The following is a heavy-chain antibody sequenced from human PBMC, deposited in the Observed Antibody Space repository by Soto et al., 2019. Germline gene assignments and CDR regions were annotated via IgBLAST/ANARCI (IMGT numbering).Heavy chain of an antibody. CDR1: GDTFTRYY. CDR3: AGGGGSSFFDY. V-gene: IGHV1-2*06. D-gene: IGHD2-2*01. CDR2: INANSGDT. Sequence: QVQLEQSGAEVKEPGASVRVSCKLSGDTFTRYYIHWVRQAPGQGLEWMGRINANSGDTKYAQSFQGRVTMTRDTSINTAHMELSRLRSDDTAVYYCAGGGGSSFFDYWGQGILVTVSS. J-gene: IGHJ4*02.